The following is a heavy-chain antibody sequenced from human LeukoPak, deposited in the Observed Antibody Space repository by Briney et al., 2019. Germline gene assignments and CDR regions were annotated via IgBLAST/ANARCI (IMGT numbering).Heavy chain of an antibody. CDR1: GFTFTSSA. CDR3: AAPRIEYQLLSLYV. J-gene: IGHJ6*02. Sequence: SVKVSCKASGFTFTSSAMQWVRQARGQRLEWIGRIVVGSGNTNYAQKFQERVTITRDMSTSTAYMELSSLRSEDTAVYYCAAPRIEYQLLSLYVWGQGTTVTVSS. D-gene: IGHD2-2*01. V-gene: IGHV1-58*02. CDR2: IVVGSGNT.